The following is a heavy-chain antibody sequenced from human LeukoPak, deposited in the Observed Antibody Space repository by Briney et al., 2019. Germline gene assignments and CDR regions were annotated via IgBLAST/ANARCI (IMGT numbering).Heavy chain of an antibody. D-gene: IGHD6-13*01. CDR3: ARHPIAAGGAYNWFDP. Sequence: PGESLKISCKGSGYSFASYWIGWVRQMPGKGLGWMGIIYPGDSDTRYSPSLQGQVTISADKSISTASLQWISLKASDTAMYYCARHPIAAGGAYNWFDPWGQGTLVTVSS. J-gene: IGHJ5*02. V-gene: IGHV5-51*01. CDR2: IYPGDSDT. CDR1: GYSFASYW.